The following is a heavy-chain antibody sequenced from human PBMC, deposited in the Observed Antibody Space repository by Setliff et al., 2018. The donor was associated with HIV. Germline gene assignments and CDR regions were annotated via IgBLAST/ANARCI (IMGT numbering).Heavy chain of an antibody. CDR3: ARKNDYIGNSLDY. CDR2: IKQNGRER. V-gene: IGHV3-7*01. CDR1: GFTFSDYW. Sequence: PGGSLRLSCAASGFTFSDYWMTWVRQAPGKGLEWVANIKQNGRERNYADSVKGRFTISRDNAKNSLSLQMNNLRAEDTAVYFCARKNDYIGNSLDYWGQGTLVTVSS. J-gene: IGHJ4*02. D-gene: IGHD1-26*01.